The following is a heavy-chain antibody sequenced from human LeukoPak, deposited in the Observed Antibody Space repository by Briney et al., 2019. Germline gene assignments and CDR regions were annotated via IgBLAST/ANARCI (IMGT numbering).Heavy chain of an antibody. Sequence: GGSLRLSCTGSGFTFSDYWMTWARQAPGKGLEWVANLRPDGSGKYYVDSVKGRFTISRDNAKKLVYLQMNSLRAEDTAVYYCARDAYDDASESWGQGTLVTVSS. V-gene: IGHV3-7*01. CDR1: GFTFSDYW. J-gene: IGHJ5*02. D-gene: IGHD3-3*01. CDR2: LRPDGSGK. CDR3: ARDAYDDASES.